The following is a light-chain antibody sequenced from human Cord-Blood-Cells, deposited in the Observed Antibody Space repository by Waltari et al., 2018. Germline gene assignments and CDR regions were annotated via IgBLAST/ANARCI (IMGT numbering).Light chain of an antibody. CDR2: AAS. J-gene: IGKJ2*03. Sequence: FQMTQSPSSLSASVGDRVTITCRASQSMSSYLNWYQQKPGKAPKLLIYAASSLQSGVPSRFSGSGSGTDFTLTISSLQPEDFATYYCQQSYSTPYSFGQGTKLEIK. V-gene: IGKV1-39*01. CDR3: QQSYSTPYS. CDR1: QSMSSY.